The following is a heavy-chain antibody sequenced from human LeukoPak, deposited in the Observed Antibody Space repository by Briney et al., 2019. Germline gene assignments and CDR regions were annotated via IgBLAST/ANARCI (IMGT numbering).Heavy chain of an antibody. D-gene: IGHD3-10*01. J-gene: IGHJ6*03. CDR1: GFTFSSYA. CDR3: ATAGRGGAITMVRGVKGDYYYMDV. CDR2: ISGSGGST. V-gene: IGHV3-23*01. Sequence: GGSLRLSCAASGFTFSSYAMSWVRQAPGKGLEWVSAISGSGGSTYYADSVKGRFTISRDNSKNTLYLQMNSLRAEDRAVSYCATAGRGGAITMVRGVKGDYYYMDVWGKGTTVTISS.